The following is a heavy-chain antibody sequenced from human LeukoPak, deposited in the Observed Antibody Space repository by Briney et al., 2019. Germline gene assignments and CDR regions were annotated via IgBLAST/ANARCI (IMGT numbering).Heavy chain of an antibody. CDR3: ARGGSSTSSEYNWFDP. CDR1: GFTFSDYY. D-gene: IGHD2-2*01. J-gene: IGHJ5*02. V-gene: IGHV3-11*01. Sequence: PGGSLRLSCAASGFTFSDYYMSWIRQAPGKGLEWVSYISSSGSIIYYADSVKGRFTISRDNAKNSLYLQMNSLRAEDTAVYYCARGGSSTSSEYNWFDPWGQGTLVTVSP. CDR2: ISSSGSII.